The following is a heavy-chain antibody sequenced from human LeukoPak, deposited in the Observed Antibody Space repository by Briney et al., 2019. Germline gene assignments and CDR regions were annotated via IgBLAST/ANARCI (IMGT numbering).Heavy chain of an antibody. D-gene: IGHD3-10*01. J-gene: IGHJ6*03. CDR3: AIGLRGFDYYYMDV. Sequence: SETLSLTCAVYGGSFSGYYWSWIRQPPGKGLEWIGEINHSGSTNYNPSLKSRVTISVDTSKNQFSLKLSSVTAADTAVYYCAIGLRGFDYYYMDVWGKGTTVTVSS. CDR1: GGSFSGYY. V-gene: IGHV4-34*01. CDR2: INHSGST.